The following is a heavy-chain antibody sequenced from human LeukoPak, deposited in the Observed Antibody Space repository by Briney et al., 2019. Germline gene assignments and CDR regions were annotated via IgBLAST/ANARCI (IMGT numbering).Heavy chain of an antibody. CDR2: IYYSGIT. D-gene: IGHD1-26*01. CDR1: GGSISSYY. Sequence: PSETLSLTXTVSGGSISSYYWSWIRQPPGKGVEWIGYIYYSGITNYNPSLKSRVTISVDTSKNQFSLKLSSVTAADTAVYYCACGTMDAFDIWGQGTMVTVSS. CDR3: ACGTMDAFDI. V-gene: IGHV4-59*01. J-gene: IGHJ3*02.